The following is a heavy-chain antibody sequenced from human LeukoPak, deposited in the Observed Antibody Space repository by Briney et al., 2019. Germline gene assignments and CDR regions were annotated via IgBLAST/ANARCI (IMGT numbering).Heavy chain of an antibody. CDR1: GFTFSSYW. CDR3: AREWSMSPAY. D-gene: IGHD2-8*02. Sequence: GGSLRLSCAASGFTFSSYWMPWVRQAPGKGLMWVSRINSDGSSTTYADSVEGRFTISRDNARNTLYLQMNSLRAEDTAVYYCAREWSMSPAYWGQGTLVTVSS. CDR2: INSDGSST. V-gene: IGHV3-74*01. J-gene: IGHJ4*02.